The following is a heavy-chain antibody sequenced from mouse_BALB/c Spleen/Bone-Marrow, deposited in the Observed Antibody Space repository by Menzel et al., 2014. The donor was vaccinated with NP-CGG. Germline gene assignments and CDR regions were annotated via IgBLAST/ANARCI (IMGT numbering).Heavy chain of an antibody. V-gene: IGHV1S29*02. CDR3: ARLGRDY. CDR1: GYTFTDYN. D-gene: IGHD4-1*01. Sequence: EVQLQQLGPELVKPGASVKISCKASGYTFTDYNMHWVKQSHGKSLEWIGYIYPYNGGTGYNQKFKSKATLTVDNSSSTAYMGLRSLTSEDSAVYYCARLGRDYWGQGTTLTVSS. J-gene: IGHJ2*01. CDR2: IYPYNGGT.